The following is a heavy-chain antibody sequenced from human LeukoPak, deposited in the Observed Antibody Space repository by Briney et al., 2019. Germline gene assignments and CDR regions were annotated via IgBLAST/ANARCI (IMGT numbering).Heavy chain of an antibody. CDR3: VKVTGGLDWLLPLGY. Sequence: GGSLRLSCSASGFTFSSYALHWVRQAPGKRLEHVSGISSNGGSTYYADSVKGRFTISRDNSKNTLYLQMSSLRPEDTAVFYCVKVTGGLDWLLPLGYWGQGTLVTVSS. J-gene: IGHJ4*02. D-gene: IGHD3-9*01. V-gene: IGHV3-64D*06. CDR1: GFTFSSYA. CDR2: ISSNGGST.